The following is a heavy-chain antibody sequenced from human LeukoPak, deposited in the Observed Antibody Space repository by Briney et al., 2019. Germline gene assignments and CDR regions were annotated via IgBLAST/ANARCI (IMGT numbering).Heavy chain of an antibody. V-gene: IGHV1-69*13. Sequence: GASVKVSCKASGYTFTSYGISWVRQAPGQGLEWMGGIIPIFGTANYAQKFQGRVTITADESTSTAYMELSSLRSEDTAVYYCARDVYSSGWRYYFDYWGQGTLVTVSS. CDR3: ARDVYSSGWRYYFDY. CDR1: GYTFTSYG. D-gene: IGHD6-19*01. J-gene: IGHJ4*02. CDR2: IIPIFGTA.